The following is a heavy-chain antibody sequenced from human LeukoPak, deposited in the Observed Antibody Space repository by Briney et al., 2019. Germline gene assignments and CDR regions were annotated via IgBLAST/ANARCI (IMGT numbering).Heavy chain of an antibody. CDR3: AKGDDFWSGPGLNWFDP. CDR1: GFTFSSYA. J-gene: IGHJ5*02. V-gene: IGHV3-23*01. Sequence: GGSQRLSCAASGFTFSSYAMSWVRQTPGKGLEWVSAISGSGGSTYYADSVKGRFTISRDNSKNTLYLQMNSLRAEDTAVYYCAKGDDFWSGPGLNWFDPWGQGTLVTVSS. CDR2: ISGSGGST. D-gene: IGHD3-3*01.